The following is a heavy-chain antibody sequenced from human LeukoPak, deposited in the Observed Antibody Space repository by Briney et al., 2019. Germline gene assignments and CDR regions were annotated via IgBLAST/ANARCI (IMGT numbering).Heavy chain of an antibody. J-gene: IGHJ6*03. CDR3: ARDGDIAARRTHYYYYYMDV. CDR1: GGSISSSSYY. V-gene: IGHV4-39*07. CDR2: IYYSGST. D-gene: IGHD2-15*01. Sequence: SETLSLTCTVSGGSISSSSYYWGWIRQPPGKGLEWIGSIYYSGSTNYNPSLKSRVTISLDTSKNQFSLKLSSVTAADTAVYYCARDGDIAARRTHYYYYYMDVWGKGTTVTISS.